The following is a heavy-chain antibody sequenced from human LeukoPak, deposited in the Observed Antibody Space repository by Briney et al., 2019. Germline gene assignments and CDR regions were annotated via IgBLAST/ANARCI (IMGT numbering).Heavy chain of an antibody. V-gene: IGHV3-53*01. CDR1: GFTVSSNY. CDR2: IYSGGST. D-gene: IGHD6-13*01. J-gene: IGHJ1*01. Sequence: GGSLRLSCAAAGFTVSSNYISWVRQAPGKGLEWVSVIYSGGSTYYADSGKGRFTISRDNSKNTRYLQMKSLRAEDTSVYSCARGPVHSSSWYVESFQHWGQGTLVTVSS. CDR3: ARGPVHSSSWYVESFQH.